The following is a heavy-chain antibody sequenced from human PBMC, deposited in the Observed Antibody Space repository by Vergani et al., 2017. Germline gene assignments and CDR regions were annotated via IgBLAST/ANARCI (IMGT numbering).Heavy chain of an antibody. V-gene: IGHV4-61*02. CDR2: IYTSGST. CDR3: ARGITMVRESPPDYFDY. CDR1: GGYISSGSYY. Sequence: QVQLQESGPGLVKPSQTLSLTCTVSGGYISSGSYYWSWIRQPAGKGLEWIGRIYTSGSTNYTPSLQRRVTISVDTSKNHFALKLSSVTAADTAVYYCARGITMVRESPPDYFDYGGQGTLVTVSS. J-gene: IGHJ4*02. D-gene: IGHD3-10*01.